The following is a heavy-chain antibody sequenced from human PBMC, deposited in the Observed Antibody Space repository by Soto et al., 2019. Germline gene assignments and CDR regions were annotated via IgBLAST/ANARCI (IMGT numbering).Heavy chain of an antibody. D-gene: IGHD4-17*01. CDR1: GGSISSGDYY. CDR2: IYYSGST. Sequence: SETLSLTCTVSGGSISSGDYYWSWIRQPPGKGLEWIGYIYYSGSTYYNPSLKSRVTISVDTSKNQFSLKLSSVTAADTAVYYCARVPYGDYGLDYWGQGTLVTVSS. V-gene: IGHV4-30-4*01. J-gene: IGHJ4*02. CDR3: ARVPYGDYGLDY.